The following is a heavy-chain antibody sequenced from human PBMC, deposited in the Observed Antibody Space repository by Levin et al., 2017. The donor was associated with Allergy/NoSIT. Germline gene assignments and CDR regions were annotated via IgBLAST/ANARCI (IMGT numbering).Heavy chain of an antibody. CDR1: GGSISSSSYY. CDR3: ARNLTDIVVVPAARSDAFDI. Sequence: ESLKISCTVSGGSISSSSYYWGWLRQPPGKGLEWIGSIYYSGSTYYNPSLKSRVTISVDTSKNQFSLKLSSVTAADTAVYYCARNLTDIVVVPAARSDAFDIWGQGTMVTVSS. CDR2: IYYSGST. J-gene: IGHJ3*02. V-gene: IGHV4-39*01. D-gene: IGHD2-2*01.